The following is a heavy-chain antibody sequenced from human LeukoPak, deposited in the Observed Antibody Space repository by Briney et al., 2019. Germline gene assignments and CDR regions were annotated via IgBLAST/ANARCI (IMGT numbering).Heavy chain of an antibody. J-gene: IGHJ6*02. V-gene: IGHV3-23*01. D-gene: IGHD6-13*01. Sequence: GGSLRLSCAASGFTFSSYAMSGVRQAPGKGLEWVSAISGSGGSTYYADSVKGRFTISRDNSKNTLYLQMNSLRAEDTAVYYCAKFRAPYSSSGYSSYYYYGMDVWGQGTTVTVSS. CDR1: GFTFSSYA. CDR3: AKFRAPYSSSGYSSYYYYGMDV. CDR2: ISGSGGST.